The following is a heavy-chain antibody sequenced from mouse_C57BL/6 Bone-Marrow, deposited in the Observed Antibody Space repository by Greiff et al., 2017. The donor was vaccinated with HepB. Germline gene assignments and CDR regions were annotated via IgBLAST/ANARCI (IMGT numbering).Heavy chain of an antibody. Sequence: VQLKESGPEVVKPGASVKIPCKASGYTFTDYNMDWVKQSHGKSLEWIGDINPNNGGTIYNQKFKGKATLTVDKSSSTAYMELRSLTSEDTAVYYCARPAYYSNPYAMDYWGQGTSVTVSS. V-gene: IGHV1-18*01. CDR3: ARPAYYSNPYAMDY. CDR1: GYTFTDYN. CDR2: INPNNGGT. D-gene: IGHD2-5*01. J-gene: IGHJ4*01.